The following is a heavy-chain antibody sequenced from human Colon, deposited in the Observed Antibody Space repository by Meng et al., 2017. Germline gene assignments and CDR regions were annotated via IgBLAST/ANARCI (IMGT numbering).Heavy chain of an antibody. CDR1: CGSISSTNW. CDR2: ISQSGSS. Sequence: GRVNPWGTLSLTCADQCGSISSTNWWVWIRQPPGKGLEWIGEISQSGSSNYNPSLKSRVTMSLDKFKNHFFLNLSSASAADTAVYYCAREDGSIGFTPAGQWGQGTLVTASS. J-gene: IGHJ1*01. V-gene: IGHV4-4*02. CDR3: AREDGSIGFTPAGQ. D-gene: IGHD1-26*01.